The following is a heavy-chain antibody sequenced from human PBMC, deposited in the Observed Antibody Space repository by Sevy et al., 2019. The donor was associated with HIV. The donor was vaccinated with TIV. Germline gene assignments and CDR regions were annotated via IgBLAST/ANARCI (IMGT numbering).Heavy chain of an antibody. CDR1: GYTFTSYG. CDR3: ARDPNYYGMDV. CDR2: ISAYNGNT. V-gene: IGHV1-18*01. Sequence: ASVKVSCKASGYTFTSYGISWVRQAPGQGLGWMGWISAYNGNTNYAQKLQGRVTMTTDTSTSTANMELMSLRSDDTAVNYCARDPNYYGMDVWGQGTTVTVSS. J-gene: IGHJ6*02.